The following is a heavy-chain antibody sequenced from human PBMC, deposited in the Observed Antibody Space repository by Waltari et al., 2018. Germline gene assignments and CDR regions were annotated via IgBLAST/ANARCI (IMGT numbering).Heavy chain of an antibody. Sequence: QLQLKESGPRLVRPSETLSPICRLSGVSITSNRHYWAWIRQSPGQGLEWIGTVSYSGTTYISPSLKSRVSVSRDTSKNQVSLILGSVTAADMAVYYCATYIGASVGTAAFDVWGQGTMVTVSS. CDR1: GVSITSNRHY. V-gene: IGHV4-39*01. CDR2: VSYSGTT. J-gene: IGHJ3*01. CDR3: ATYIGASVGTAAFDV. D-gene: IGHD5-12*01.